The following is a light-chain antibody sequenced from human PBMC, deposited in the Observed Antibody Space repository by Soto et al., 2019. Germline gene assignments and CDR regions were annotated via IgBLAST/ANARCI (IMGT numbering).Light chain of an antibody. Sequence: DIQITQSPSTLSGSVGDRVTITCRASQTISSWLAWYQQKPGKAPKILIYKASTLKSGVPSRFRGSGSGTEFTLTISRLQPDDFETYYCQRYNSYSEAFGQGTKVDIK. V-gene: IGKV1-5*03. CDR2: KAS. CDR1: QTISSW. J-gene: IGKJ1*01. CDR3: QRYNSYSEA.